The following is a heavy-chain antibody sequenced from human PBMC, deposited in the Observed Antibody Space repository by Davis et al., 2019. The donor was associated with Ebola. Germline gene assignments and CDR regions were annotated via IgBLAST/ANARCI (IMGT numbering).Heavy chain of an antibody. CDR2: MNPNSGNT. J-gene: IGHJ4*01. D-gene: IGHD1-14*01. Sequence: ASVKVSCKASGYTFTSYDINWVRQATGQGLEWMGWMNPNSGNTGYAQKFQGRVTMTRNTSISTAYMELSNLRSEDTAVYYCVASAGTVGKFDYWGQGTRVTVSS. CDR1: GYTFTSYD. V-gene: IGHV1-8*01. CDR3: VASAGTVGKFDY.